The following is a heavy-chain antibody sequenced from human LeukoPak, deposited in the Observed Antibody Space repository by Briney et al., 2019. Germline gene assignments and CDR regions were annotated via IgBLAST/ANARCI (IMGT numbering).Heavy chain of an antibody. CDR1: GYTFTSYA. Sequence: ASVKVSCKASGYTFTSYAMNWVRQAPGQGLEWVGWINTDTGNPTYAQGFTGRFVFSLDTSVSTAYLQISSLKAEDTAVYYCARGIAVATTWFDYWGQGTLVTVSS. V-gene: IGHV7-4-1*02. D-gene: IGHD6-19*01. CDR2: INTDTGNP. J-gene: IGHJ4*02. CDR3: ARGIAVATTWFDY.